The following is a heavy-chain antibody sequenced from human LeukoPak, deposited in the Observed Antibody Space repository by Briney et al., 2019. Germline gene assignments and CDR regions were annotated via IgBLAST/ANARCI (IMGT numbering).Heavy chain of an antibody. CDR2: ISHNGGDT. D-gene: IGHD4-17*01. CDR3: AKDHFPGRGTYGDSSKY. Sequence: PGGSLRLACEASGFAFSSYVMTWVRQAPGKGLEWVSTISHNGGDTYYADSVKGRFTISRDNSKNTLYLQMNSLRAEDTAVYYCAKDHFPGRGTYGDSSKYWGQGTLVTVSS. V-gene: IGHV3-23*01. J-gene: IGHJ4*02. CDR1: GFAFSSYV.